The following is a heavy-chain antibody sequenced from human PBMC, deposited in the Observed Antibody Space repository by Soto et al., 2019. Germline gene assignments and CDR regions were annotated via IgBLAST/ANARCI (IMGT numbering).Heavy chain of an antibody. CDR3: ARNGVVDAYNAYYYGMDV. Sequence: QVQLQQWGAGLLKPSETLSLTCTVYSGSFSAYYWSWIRQPPGKGLEWIGEINHSGSTNYNPSLKSRVSLSIDTSKNQFSLRLSSVTAADTAVYYCARNGVVDAYNAYYYGMDVWGQGTTVTVSS. J-gene: IGHJ6*02. CDR2: INHSGST. D-gene: IGHD2-15*01. V-gene: IGHV4-34*01. CDR1: SGSFSAYY.